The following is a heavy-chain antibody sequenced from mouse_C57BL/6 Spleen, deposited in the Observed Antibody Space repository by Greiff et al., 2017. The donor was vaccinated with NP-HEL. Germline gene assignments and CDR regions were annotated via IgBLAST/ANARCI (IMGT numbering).Heavy chain of an antibody. CDR3: GGWWAVGTFCAMDG. CDR1: GYTFTSYW. V-gene: IGHV1-59*01. J-gene: IGHJ4*01. Sequence: QVQLQQSGAELVRPGTSVKLSCKASGYTFTSYWMHWVKQRPGQGLEWIGVIDPSDSYTNYNQKFKGKATLTVDTSSSTAYMQLSSLTSEDAAVYYCGGWWAVGTFCAMDGWGQGTSVTVSS. CDR2: IDPSDSYT. D-gene: IGHD1-1*01.